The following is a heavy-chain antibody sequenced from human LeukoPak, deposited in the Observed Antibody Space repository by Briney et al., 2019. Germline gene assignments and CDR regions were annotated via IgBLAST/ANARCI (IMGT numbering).Heavy chain of an antibody. CDR2: INPSGGST. J-gene: IGHJ6*02. D-gene: IGHD3-9*01. CDR1: GYTFTSYY. Sequence: ASVKVSCKASGYTFTSYYMHWVRQAPGQGPEWMGIINPSGGSTSYAQKFQGRVTMTRDTSTSTVYMELSSLRSEDTAVYYCAGGDPYYDILTGYYRYYYYGMDVWGQGTTVTVSS. V-gene: IGHV1-46*01. CDR3: AGGDPYYDILTGYYRYYYYGMDV.